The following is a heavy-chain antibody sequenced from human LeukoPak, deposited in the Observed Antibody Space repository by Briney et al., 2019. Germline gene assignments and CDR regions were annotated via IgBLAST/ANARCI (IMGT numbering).Heavy chain of an antibody. V-gene: IGHV4-34*01. CDR3: ASQGDYDILTGYYRIFDY. Sequence: SETLSLTCAVYGGSFSGYYWSWIRQPPGKGLEWIGKINHSGSTNYNPSLKSRVTISVDTSKNQFSLKLSSVTAADTAVYYCASQGDYDILTGYYRIFDYWGQGTLVTVSS. J-gene: IGHJ4*02. CDR1: GGSFSGYY. CDR2: INHSGST. D-gene: IGHD3-9*01.